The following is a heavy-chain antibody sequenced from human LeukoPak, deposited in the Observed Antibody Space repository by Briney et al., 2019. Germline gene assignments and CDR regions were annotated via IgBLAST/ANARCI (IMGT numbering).Heavy chain of an antibody. CDR1: GFTFSSYA. Sequence: GGSLRLSCAASGFTFSSYAMSWVRQAPGKGLEWISYISSGGGGSTTYYADSVRGRFTISRDNAKNSLYLQMNSLRAEDTAVYYCARFCSGGACYRVFDYWGQGTLVTVSS. V-gene: IGHV3-48*03. CDR2: ISSGGGGSTT. J-gene: IGHJ4*02. D-gene: IGHD2-15*01. CDR3: ARFCSGGACYRVFDY.